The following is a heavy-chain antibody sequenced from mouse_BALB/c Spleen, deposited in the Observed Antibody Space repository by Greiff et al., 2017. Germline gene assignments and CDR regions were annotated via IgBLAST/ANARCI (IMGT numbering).Heavy chain of an antibody. CDR2: INPSNGRT. J-gene: IGHJ3*01. CDR3: ARDGKDDYPAWFAD. D-gene: IGHD2-4*01. CDR1: GYTFTSYW. V-gene: IGHV1S81*02. Sequence: QVQLKQPGAELVKPGASVKLSCKASGYTFTSYWMHWVKQRPGQGLEWIGEINPSNGRTNYNEKFKSKATLTVDTSSSTAYMQLSSLASEDSALYNCARDGKDDYPAWFADWGQGTLGTVSA.